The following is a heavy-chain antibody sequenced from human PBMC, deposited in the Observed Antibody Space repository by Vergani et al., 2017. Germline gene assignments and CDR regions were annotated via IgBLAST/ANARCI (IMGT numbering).Heavy chain of an antibody. CDR3: ARWGGYYDSSGYYVYFDY. CDR2: IRYDGSDK. V-gene: IGHV3-30*02. CDR1: GFSFSSYG. D-gene: IGHD3-22*01. Sequence: QVQLVESGGGVVQPGGSLRLSCAASGFSFSSYGMHWVRQAPGKGLEWVAFIRYDGSDKYYADSVKGRFTISRDNSKNTLYLQMNSLRPEDTAVYYCARWGGYYDSSGYYVYFDYWGQGTLVTVSS. J-gene: IGHJ4*02.